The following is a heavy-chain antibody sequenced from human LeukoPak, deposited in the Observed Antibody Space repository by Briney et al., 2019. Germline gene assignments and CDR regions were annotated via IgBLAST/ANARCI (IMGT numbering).Heavy chain of an antibody. CDR3: ARGGRYAYFLDY. V-gene: IGHV3-74*01. D-gene: IGHD3-16*01. CDR2: KSDGSST. CDR1: GFTFSSYW. Sequence: PGGSLRLSCTVSGFTFSSYWMSWVRQAPGKGLVWVSRKSDGSSTSYAESVKGRFTISRDNAKNTVYVHMNSLRDEDTAVYYCARGGRYAYFLDYWGQGTLVTVSS. J-gene: IGHJ4*02.